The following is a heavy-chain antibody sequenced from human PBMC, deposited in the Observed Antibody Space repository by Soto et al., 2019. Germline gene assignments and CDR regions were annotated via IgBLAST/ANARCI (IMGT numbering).Heavy chain of an antibody. CDR3: AVVPAATYGMDV. J-gene: IGHJ6*02. CDR1: GYRFIDYF. D-gene: IGHD2-2*01. V-gene: IGHV1-2*02. CDR2: INPKSGGT. Sequence: ASVKVSCKASGYRFIDYFMHWVRRAPGQGLEWMGWINPKSGGTKIAQKFQGRTTMTRDTSINTAYMELSSLRSEDTAVYYCAVVPAATYGMDVWGQGTTVTVS.